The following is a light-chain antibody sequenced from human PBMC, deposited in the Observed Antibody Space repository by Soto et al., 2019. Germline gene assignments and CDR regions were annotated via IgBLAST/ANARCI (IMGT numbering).Light chain of an antibody. V-gene: IGKV1-6*01. J-gene: IGKJ2*02. CDR2: AAS. CDR3: LQDYDYQWT. Sequence: AIPVTQSPSSLSASVGDRVTITCRATQGYRSYLGWYQQKPGKAPKLLIYAASDLQAEVPSRFSGSGSGTDFTLTISSLQAEDFATYYCLQDYDYQWTFGQGIKLEIK. CDR1: QGYRSY.